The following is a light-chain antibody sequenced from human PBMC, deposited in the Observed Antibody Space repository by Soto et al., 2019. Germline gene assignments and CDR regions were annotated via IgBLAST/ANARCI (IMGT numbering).Light chain of an antibody. CDR2: EVR. V-gene: IGLV2-14*01. CDR1: SSDVGAYNY. Sequence: SALTQPASVSGSPGQSITISCTGTSSDVGAYNYVSWYQQYPGKAPKVIIFEVRKRPSGVSNRFSGSKSGDTASLTISGLQAEDEADYYCSSYSSSTTLVFGTGTKVTVL. J-gene: IGLJ1*01. CDR3: SSYSSSTTLV.